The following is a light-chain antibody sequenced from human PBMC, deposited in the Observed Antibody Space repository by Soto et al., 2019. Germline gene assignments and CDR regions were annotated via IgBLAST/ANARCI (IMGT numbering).Light chain of an antibody. CDR3: SSFEASNNLL. Sequence: QSALTQPPSASGSPGQSVTISCTGTSSDVGGYNYVSWYQQHPGKAPNLMIYEVSKRPSGLPDRFSGSQSGNTDSLTVSGLQVEDEADYYCSSFEASNNLLFGGGTKLTVL. CDR1: SSDVGGYNY. CDR2: EVS. J-gene: IGLJ2*01. V-gene: IGLV2-8*01.